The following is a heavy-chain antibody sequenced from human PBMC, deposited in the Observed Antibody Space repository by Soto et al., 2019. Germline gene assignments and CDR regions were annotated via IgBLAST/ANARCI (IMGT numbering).Heavy chain of an antibody. CDR1: GGSISSSNW. V-gene: IGHV4-4*02. CDR3: ARDAVEYSYGSLDY. Sequence: QVQLQESGPGLVKPSGTLSLTCAVSGGSISSSNWWSWVRQPPGKGLEWMGEIYHSGSTNYNPSLKGRVTISVDKSKNQFSLQLSSVTAADTAVYYCARDAVEYSYGSLDYWGQGTLVTVSS. J-gene: IGHJ4*02. CDR2: IYHSGST. D-gene: IGHD5-18*01.